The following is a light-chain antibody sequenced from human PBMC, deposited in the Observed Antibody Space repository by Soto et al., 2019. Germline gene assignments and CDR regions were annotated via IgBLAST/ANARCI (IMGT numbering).Light chain of an antibody. CDR1: QIISSW. CDR3: QQYSRCST. J-gene: IGKJ1*01. V-gene: IGKV1-5*03. CDR2: RAS. Sequence: DIQVTQSLSTLSASVGDRVTITCRASQIISSWLAWYQQKPGMAPKLLIYRASTLQSGVPSRFSGSGSGTEFTLTISSLQPDDFATYYCQQYSRCSTFGQGTKVELK.